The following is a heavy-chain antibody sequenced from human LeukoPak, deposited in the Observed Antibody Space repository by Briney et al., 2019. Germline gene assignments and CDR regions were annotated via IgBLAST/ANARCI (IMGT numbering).Heavy chain of an antibody. Sequence: SETLSLTCTVSGGSISSGSYYWSWIRQPAGKGLEWIGRIYTSGSTNYNPSLKSRVTVSVDTSKNQFSLKLSSVTAADTAVYYCARRSVNPYSGYENWFDPWGQGTLVTVSS. CDR1: GGSISSGSYY. CDR2: IYTSGST. CDR3: ARRSVNPYSGYENWFDP. D-gene: IGHD5-12*01. J-gene: IGHJ5*02. V-gene: IGHV4-61*02.